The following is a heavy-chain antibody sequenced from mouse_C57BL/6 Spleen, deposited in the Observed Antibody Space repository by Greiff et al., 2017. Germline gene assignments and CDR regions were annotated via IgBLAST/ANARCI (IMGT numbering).Heavy chain of an antibody. J-gene: IGHJ2*01. CDR3: ARGNYSNYFDY. CDR2: ISDGGSYT. V-gene: IGHV5-4*03. D-gene: IGHD2-5*01. CDR1: GFTFSSYA. Sequence: EVNLVESGGGLVKPGGSLKLSCAASGFTFSSYAMSWVRQTPEKRLEWVATISDGGSYTYYPDNVKGRFTISRDNAKNNLYLQMSHLKSEDTAMYYCARGNYSNYFDYWGQGTTLTVSS.